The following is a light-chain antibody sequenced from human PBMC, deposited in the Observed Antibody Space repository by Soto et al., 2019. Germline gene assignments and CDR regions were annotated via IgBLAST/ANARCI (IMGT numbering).Light chain of an antibody. Sequence: EIVRRQYPATLSVSPGERATLSCRASQSVSSNLAWYQQKPGRAPRLLIYGASTRATGIPARFSGSGSGTEFTLTISSLQSEDFGVYYCQQYNNWPPWTFGQGTKVDNK. V-gene: IGKV3-15*01. CDR2: GAS. CDR1: QSVSSN. J-gene: IGKJ1*01. CDR3: QQYNNWPPWT.